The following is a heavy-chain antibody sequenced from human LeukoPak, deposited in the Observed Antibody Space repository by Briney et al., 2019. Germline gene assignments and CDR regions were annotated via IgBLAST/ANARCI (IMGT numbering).Heavy chain of an antibody. J-gene: IGHJ4*02. V-gene: IGHV4-4*07. Sequence: SETLSLTCTVSSGSISTYYWSWIRQLAGKGLEWIGRIFSSGTTNYNPSLESRVTVSVDTSKNQFSLKLTSVTAADTAVYYCARHLDYYGSGSYEYWGQGTLVTVSS. CDR2: IFSSGTT. CDR1: SGSISTYY. CDR3: ARHLDYYGSGSYEY. D-gene: IGHD3-10*01.